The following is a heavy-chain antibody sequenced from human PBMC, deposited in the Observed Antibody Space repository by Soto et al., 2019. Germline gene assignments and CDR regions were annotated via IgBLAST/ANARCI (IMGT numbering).Heavy chain of an antibody. J-gene: IGHJ4*02. Sequence: GGSLRLSCAASGFTFSSYGMHWVRQAPGKGLEWVAVISYDGSNKYYADSVKGRFTISRDNSKNTLYLQMNSLRAEDTAVYYCAKDLHCTNGVCDDYWGQGTLVTVSS. CDR3: AKDLHCTNGVCDDY. CDR2: ISYDGSNK. CDR1: GFTFSSYG. D-gene: IGHD2-8*01. V-gene: IGHV3-30*18.